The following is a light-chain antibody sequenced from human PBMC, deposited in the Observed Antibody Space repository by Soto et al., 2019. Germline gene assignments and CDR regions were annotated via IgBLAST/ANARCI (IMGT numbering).Light chain of an antibody. Sequence: EIVLTQSPGTLSLSQGERATLSCRASQSVSTYLAWYQQQPGQAPRLLIYGASSRATGIPDRFSGSGSGTDFTLTISRLEPEDSAVYYCQQYGRTFGGGTKVDIK. CDR3: QQYGRT. CDR2: GAS. V-gene: IGKV3-20*01. J-gene: IGKJ4*01. CDR1: QSVSTY.